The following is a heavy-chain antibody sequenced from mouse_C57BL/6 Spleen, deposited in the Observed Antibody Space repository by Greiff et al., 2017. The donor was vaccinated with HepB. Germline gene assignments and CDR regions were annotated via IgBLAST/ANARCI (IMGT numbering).Heavy chain of an antibody. Sequence: EVHLVESGGGLVKPGGSLKLSCAASGFTFSSYAMSWVRQTPEKRLEWVATISDGGSYTYYPDNVKGRFTISRDNAKNNRYLQMSHLKSEDTAMYYCAKDSSGYPYYFDYWGQGTTLTVSS. V-gene: IGHV5-4*01. D-gene: IGHD3-2*02. CDR1: GFTFSSYA. J-gene: IGHJ2*01. CDR2: ISDGGSYT. CDR3: AKDSSGYPYYFDY.